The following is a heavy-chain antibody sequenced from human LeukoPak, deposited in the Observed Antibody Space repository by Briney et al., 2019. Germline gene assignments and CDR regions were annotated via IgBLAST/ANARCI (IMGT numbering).Heavy chain of an antibody. V-gene: IGHV3-66*01. CDR1: GFTVSSNY. D-gene: IGHD3-10*01. J-gene: IGHJ4*02. Sequence: GGSLRLSCAASGFTVSSNYMSWVRQAPGKGLEWVSVIYSGGSTYYADSVKGRFTISSDNSKNTLYLQMNSLRAEDTAVYYCARVSYYGSGSYYDYWSQGTLVTVSS. CDR3: ARVSYYGSGSYYDY. CDR2: IYSGGST.